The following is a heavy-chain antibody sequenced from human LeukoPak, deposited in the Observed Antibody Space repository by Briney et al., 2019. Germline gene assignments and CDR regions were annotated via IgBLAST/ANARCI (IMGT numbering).Heavy chain of an antibody. J-gene: IGHJ3*02. CDR2: IYYSGST. CDR1: GGSISSGDYY. CDR3: ARAPGSAYYDFWSGYYSDAFDI. Sequence: SETLSLTCTGSGGSISSGDYYWSWIRQPPGKGLEWIGYIYYSGSTNYNPSLKSRVTISVDTSKNQFSLKLSSVTAADTAVYYCARAPGSAYYDFWSGYYSDAFDIWGQGTMVTVSS. D-gene: IGHD3-3*01. V-gene: IGHV4-61*08.